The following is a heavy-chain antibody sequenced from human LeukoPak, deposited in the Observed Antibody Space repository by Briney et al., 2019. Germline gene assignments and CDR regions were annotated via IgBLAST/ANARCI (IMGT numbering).Heavy chain of an antibody. D-gene: IGHD3-3*01. Sequence: SETLSLTCGVYGGSFSGYYWSWIRQPPGKGLEWIGEINHSGGTNYNPSLKSRVTISLDTSKNQLSLKLSSVTAADTAVYYCARGLNKYDDFWSGYYPLDYWGQGTLVTVSS. J-gene: IGHJ4*02. CDR1: GGSFSGYY. CDR3: ARGLNKYDDFWSGYYPLDY. CDR2: INHSGGT. V-gene: IGHV4-34*01.